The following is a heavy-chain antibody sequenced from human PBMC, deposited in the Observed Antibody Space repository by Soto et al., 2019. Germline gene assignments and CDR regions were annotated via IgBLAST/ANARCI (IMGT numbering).Heavy chain of an antibody. Sequence: QVQLVQSGAEVQKPGSSVKVSYKASGGTFSSYAISWVRQAPGQGLEWMGGIIHIFGTANYAQKFQGRVTITADESTSTAYMELSSLRSEDTAVYYCARGYYDSSGYPQGVFDYYYGMDVWGQGTTVTVSS. J-gene: IGHJ6*02. CDR1: GGTFSSYA. CDR2: IIHIFGTA. D-gene: IGHD3-22*01. V-gene: IGHV1-69*01. CDR3: ARGYYDSSGYPQGVFDYYYGMDV.